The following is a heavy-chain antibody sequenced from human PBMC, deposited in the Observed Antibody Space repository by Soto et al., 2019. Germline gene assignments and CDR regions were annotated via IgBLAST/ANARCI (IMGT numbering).Heavy chain of an antibody. CDR1: GFTFSSYA. CDR3: ASNGLTSVTPFGY. V-gene: IGHV3-23*01. Sequence: EVQLLESGGGLVQPGGSLRLSCIASGFTFSSYAMSWVRQAPGKGLEWISTVTGGGGGTFYADSVKGRFTISRDNSKNTLYLQMNNLRGEDTAVYYCASNGLTSVTPFGYWGQGALVTVSS. CDR2: VTGGGGGT. D-gene: IGHD4-17*01. J-gene: IGHJ4*02.